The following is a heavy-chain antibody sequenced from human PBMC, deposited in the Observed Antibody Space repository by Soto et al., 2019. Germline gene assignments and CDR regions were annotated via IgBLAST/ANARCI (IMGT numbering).Heavy chain of an antibody. CDR2: FSPNNGAT. CDR1: GYTFSDYY. V-gene: IGHV1-2*02. Sequence: QVQLVQSGAEVKKPGASMKVSCKASGYTFSDYYMHWVRQAPGQGLECMGWFSPNNGATNYAQKFQDRVTMTRDASITTAYMELSRLRSDDTAVYYCARGGEFCSTGSCNSSLGDAFDVWGQGTTVTVSS. J-gene: IGHJ3*01. CDR3: ARGGEFCSTGSCNSSLGDAFDV. D-gene: IGHD2-15*01.